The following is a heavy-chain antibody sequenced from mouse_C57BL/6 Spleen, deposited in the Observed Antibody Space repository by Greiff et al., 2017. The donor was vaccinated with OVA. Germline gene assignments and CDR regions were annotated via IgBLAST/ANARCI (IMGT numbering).Heavy chain of an antibody. D-gene: IGHD1-1*01. CDR2: IDPETGGT. Sequence: QVQLQQSGAELVRPGASVTLSCKASGYTFTDYEMHWVKQTPVHGLEWIGAIDPETGGTAYNQKFKGKAILTADKSSSTAYMEFRSLTSEDSAVYYCTGGGSSYKWFAYWGQGTLVTVSA. J-gene: IGHJ3*01. CDR1: GYTFTDYE. V-gene: IGHV1-15*01. CDR3: TGGGSSYKWFAY.